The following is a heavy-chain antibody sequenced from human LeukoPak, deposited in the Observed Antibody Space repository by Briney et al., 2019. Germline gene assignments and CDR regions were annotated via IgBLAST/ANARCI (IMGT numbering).Heavy chain of an antibody. Sequence: SETLSLTCTVSGGSISSYYWSWIRQPAGKGLEWIGRIYTSGSTNYNPSLKSRVTMSVDTSKNQFSLKLSSVTAADTAVYYCARGEPGYSGSYYYYMDVRGKGTTVNVAS. J-gene: IGHJ6*03. CDR2: IYTSGST. CDR1: GGSISSYY. D-gene: IGHD5-12*01. CDR3: ARGEPGYSGSYYYYMDV. V-gene: IGHV4-4*07.